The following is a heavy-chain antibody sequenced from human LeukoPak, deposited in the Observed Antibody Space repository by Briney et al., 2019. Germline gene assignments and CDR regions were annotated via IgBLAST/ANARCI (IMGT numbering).Heavy chain of an antibody. CDR2: ISAYNGNT. D-gene: IGHD6-13*01. V-gene: IGHV1-18*01. J-gene: IGHJ4*02. CDR3: ARGMGSIAAASIFDY. CDR1: GYTFTSYG. Sequence: GASVKASCKASGYTFTSYGISWVRQAPGQGLEWMGWISAYNGNTNYAQKLQGRVTMTTDTSTSTAYMELRSLRSDDTAVYYCARGMGSIAAASIFDYWGQGTLVTVSS.